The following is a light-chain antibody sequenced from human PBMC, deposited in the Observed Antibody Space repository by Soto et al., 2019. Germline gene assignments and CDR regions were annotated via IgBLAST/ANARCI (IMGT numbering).Light chain of an antibody. CDR3: QQYGSSRWT. CDR1: QSVGSAY. J-gene: IGKJ1*01. Sequence: EIALTQSPGTLSLSPGDRATLSCRASQSVGSAYLAWYQHKPGQAPRLLIYGASSRATGIPDRISGSGSGTDFTLTISRLEPEDFAVYYCQQYGSSRWTFGQGTKVE. V-gene: IGKV3-20*01. CDR2: GAS.